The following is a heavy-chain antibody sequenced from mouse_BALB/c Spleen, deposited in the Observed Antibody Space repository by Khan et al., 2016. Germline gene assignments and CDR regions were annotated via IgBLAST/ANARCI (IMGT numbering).Heavy chain of an antibody. CDR2: ISYSGST. CDR1: GYSITSDYA. J-gene: IGHJ1*01. CDR3: ANYYGSSYWYFDV. Sequence: VQLKESGPGLVKPSQSLSLTCTVTGYSITSDYAWNWIRQFPGNKLEWMGYISYSGSTSYNPSLKSRISITRDTSKNQFFLQLNSVTTEDTATYYCANYYGSSYWYFDVWGAGTTVTVSS. V-gene: IGHV3-2*02. D-gene: IGHD1-1*01.